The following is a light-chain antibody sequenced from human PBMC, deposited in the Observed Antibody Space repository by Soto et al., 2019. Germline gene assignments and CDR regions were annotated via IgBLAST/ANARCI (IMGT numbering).Light chain of an antibody. CDR1: QSVSNS. CDR3: QQYNNRPPVT. Sequence: ETVMTQSPASLSVSPGETVTLSCRASQSVSNSLAWYQQVPGQAPRLLIYVASTRATGIPARFSGSVSGTEFTLTISSLQSEDFAVYYCQQYNNRPPVTFGQGTKLEIK. V-gene: IGKV3-15*01. CDR2: VAS. J-gene: IGKJ2*01.